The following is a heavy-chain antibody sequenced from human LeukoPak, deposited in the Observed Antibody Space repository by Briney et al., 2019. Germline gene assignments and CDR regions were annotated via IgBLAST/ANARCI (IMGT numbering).Heavy chain of an antibody. V-gene: IGHV4-59*08. D-gene: IGHD3-10*01. Sequence: KSSETLSLTCTVSGGSISSYYWTWIRQPPGKGLEWIGYSSHSGYTNYNPSLKSRVTVSVDTSKNQFSLKLSSVTAADTAVYYCASQTSGAPFDYWGQGTLVTVS. CDR1: GGSISSYY. CDR3: ASQTSGAPFDY. CDR2: SSHSGYT. J-gene: IGHJ4*02.